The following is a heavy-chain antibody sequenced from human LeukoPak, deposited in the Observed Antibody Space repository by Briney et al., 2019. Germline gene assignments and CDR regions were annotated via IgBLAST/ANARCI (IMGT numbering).Heavy chain of an antibody. V-gene: IGHV4-59*01. CDR2: IYYTGAT. CDR1: GGSISSYY. CDR3: ARAGYSYGTGYYFDY. D-gene: IGHD5-18*01. Sequence: SETLSLTCTASGGSISSYYWSWIRLPPGKGLEWIGYIYYTGATYYNPSLKSRVTISLDTSKNQFSLKLSSVTAADAAVYYCARAGYSYGTGYYFDYWGQGALVTVSS. J-gene: IGHJ4*02.